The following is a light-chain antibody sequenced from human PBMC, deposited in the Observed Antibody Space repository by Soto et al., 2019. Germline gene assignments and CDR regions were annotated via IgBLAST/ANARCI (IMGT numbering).Light chain of an antibody. V-gene: IGKV1-5*01. J-gene: IGKJ1*01. CDR3: QQYNGYLTWT. CDR2: NAA. Sequence: DIQMTQSPSTLSASIGDRVTITCRASQSISRYLAWFQQRPGKAPRILIFNAATLERGVSSRFSGGGSGTEFTLTISSLQPDDFATYYCQQYNGYLTWTFGQGTKVEIK. CDR1: QSISRY.